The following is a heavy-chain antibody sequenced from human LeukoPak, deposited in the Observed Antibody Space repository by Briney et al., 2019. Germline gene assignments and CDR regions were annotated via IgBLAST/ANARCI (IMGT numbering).Heavy chain of an antibody. CDR1: GVSISRDH. CDR2: LFNGGTT. V-gene: IGHV4-59*01. CDR3: ARGGPSSRWFDS. J-gene: IGHJ5*01. D-gene: IGHD2-2*01. Sequence: SEILSLTCTVSGVSISRDHWSWIRQSPGRGLEWIGYLFNGGTTDYNPSLKSRITVSVDTSRNQFSLNLNSVTTADTAVYYCARGGPSSRWFDSWGQGTLVTVSA.